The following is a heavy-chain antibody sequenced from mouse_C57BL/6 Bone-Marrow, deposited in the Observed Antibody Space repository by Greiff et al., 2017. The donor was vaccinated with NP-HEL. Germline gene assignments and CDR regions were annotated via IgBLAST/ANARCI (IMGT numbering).Heavy chain of an antibody. CDR2: ISSGGSCT. CDR3: ASPYDYDVAWFAY. J-gene: IGHJ3*01. V-gene: IGHV5-6*01. D-gene: IGHD2-4*01. Sequence: EVKLVESGGDLVKPGGSLKLSCAASGFTFSSYGMSWVRQTPDQRLEWVATISSGGSCTYYPDSVKGRFTISRDNAKNTLYLQMSSLKSEDTAMYYCASPYDYDVAWFAYWGQGTLVTVSA. CDR1: GFTFSSYG.